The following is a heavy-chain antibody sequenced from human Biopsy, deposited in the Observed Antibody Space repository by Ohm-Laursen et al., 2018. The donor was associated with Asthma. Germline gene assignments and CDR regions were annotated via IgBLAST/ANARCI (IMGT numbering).Heavy chain of an antibody. J-gene: IGHJ5*02. Sequence: ASVKVSCKASGYTVTRYAINWVRQAPGQGLEWMGWISGYNGDTKFAQNVKGRLSLTTDTSTSTAYMELRSLTSDDTAVYYCVRDKVVVVPGSKGPTDWFDPWGQGTLVTVSS. CDR3: VRDKVVVVPGSKGPTDWFDP. CDR2: ISGYNGDT. V-gene: IGHV1-18*01. CDR1: GYTVTRYA. D-gene: IGHD2-15*01.